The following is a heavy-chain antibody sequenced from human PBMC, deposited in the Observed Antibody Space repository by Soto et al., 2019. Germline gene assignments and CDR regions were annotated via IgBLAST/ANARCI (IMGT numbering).Heavy chain of an antibody. V-gene: IGHV1-18*01. CDR2: ISAYNGHT. D-gene: IGHD3-9*01. CDR3: ASVDLAGRYFDRFDS. J-gene: IGHJ4*02. Sequence: QVQLVQSGAEVEKPGASVKVSCKASGYTFTSYRISWVRQAPGRGLEWMGWISAYNGHTNYAQKLQGRGTMTTDTSRRTAYMELRSLRSDDTAVYYCASVDLAGRYFDRFDSWGQGTLVTVSS. CDR1: GYTFTSYR.